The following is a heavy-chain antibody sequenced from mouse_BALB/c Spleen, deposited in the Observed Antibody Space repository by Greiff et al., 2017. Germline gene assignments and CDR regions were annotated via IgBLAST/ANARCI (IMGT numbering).Heavy chain of an antibody. Sequence: EVQVVESGGGLVKPGGSLKLSCAASGFTFSDYYMYWVRQTPEKRLEWVATISDGGSYTYYPDSVKGRFTISRDNAKNNLYLQMSSLKSEDTAMYYCARDRVITTVNAMDYWGQGTSVTVSS. CDR1: GFTFSDYY. D-gene: IGHD1-1*01. CDR2: ISDGGSYT. V-gene: IGHV5-4*02. J-gene: IGHJ4*01. CDR3: ARDRVITTVNAMDY.